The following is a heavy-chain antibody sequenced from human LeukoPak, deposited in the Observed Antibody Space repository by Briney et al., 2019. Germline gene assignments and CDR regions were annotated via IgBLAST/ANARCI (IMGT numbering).Heavy chain of an antibody. Sequence: GGSLRLSCAASGFTFDDYAMHWVRQAPGKGLEWVSGISWNSGSIGYADSVKGRFTISRDNAKNSLYLQMNSLRAEDTALYYCAKVSFGEGYFDYWGQGTLVTVSS. CDR2: ISWNSGSI. J-gene: IGHJ4*02. CDR1: GFTFDDYA. CDR3: AKVSFGEGYFDY. D-gene: IGHD3-10*01. V-gene: IGHV3-9*01.